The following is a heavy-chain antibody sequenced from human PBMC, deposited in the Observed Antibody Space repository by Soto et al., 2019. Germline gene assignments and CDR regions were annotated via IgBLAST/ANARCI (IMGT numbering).Heavy chain of an antibody. CDR2: IIPIFGRP. CDR3: ARAPYEDYAVPEPNYFDS. V-gene: IGHV1-69*01. D-gene: IGHD4-17*01. J-gene: IGHJ4*02. Sequence: QEQLVQSGTEVKKPGSSVKVSCKASGGTFSTLAVSWVRQAPGQGLEWMGGIIPIFGRPVYAQKFQGRVTITADESTSIVYMELSSLSSEDTAVYYCARAPYEDYAVPEPNYFDSWGQGTLVTVSS. CDR1: GGTFSTLA.